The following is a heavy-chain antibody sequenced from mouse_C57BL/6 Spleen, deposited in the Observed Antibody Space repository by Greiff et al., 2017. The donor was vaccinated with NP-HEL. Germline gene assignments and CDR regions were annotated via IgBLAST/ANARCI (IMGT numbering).Heavy chain of an antibody. CDR3: ARSDSNYLYAMDY. V-gene: IGHV1-18*01. CDR2: INPNNGGT. CDR1: GYTFTDYN. J-gene: IGHJ4*01. Sequence: EVQLQQSGPELVKPGASVKIPCKASGYTFTDYNMDWVKQSHGKSLEWIGDINPNNGGTIYNQKFKGKATLTVDKSSSTAYMELRSLTSEDTAVYYCARSDSNYLYAMDYWGQGTSVTVSS. D-gene: IGHD2-5*01.